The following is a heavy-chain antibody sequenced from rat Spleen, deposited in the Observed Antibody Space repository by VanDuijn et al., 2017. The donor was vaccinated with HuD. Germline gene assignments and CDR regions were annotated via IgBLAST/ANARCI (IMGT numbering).Heavy chain of an antibody. CDR3: TRHGYNSYFDS. Sequence: EVQLVESGGGLVQPGRSLKLSCAASGFTFSNYDMAWVRQAPTKGMEGVATISYDGSSTYYRDAVKGRFTISRDNAKRNLYLQMDSLRSEDTANYYCTRHGYNSYFDSWGQGVMVTVSS. J-gene: IGHJ2*01. D-gene: IGHD1-9*01. CDR1: GFTFSNYD. V-gene: IGHV5-29*01. CDR2: ISYDGSST.